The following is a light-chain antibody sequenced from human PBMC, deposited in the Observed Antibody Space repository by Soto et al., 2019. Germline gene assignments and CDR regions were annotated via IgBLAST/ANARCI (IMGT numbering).Light chain of an antibody. Sequence: QSVLTQPPSTSGTPGQRVTISCSGSSSNIGSNNVTWYQQLPGTATTLLIYSDNQRPSGVPDRISFSKSSTSASLAISGLQAEAEADYYCATWDDSLTGNYVFGTGTKLTVL. CDR1: SSNIGSNN. CDR2: SDN. J-gene: IGLJ1*01. CDR3: ATWDDSLTGNYV. V-gene: IGLV1-44*01.